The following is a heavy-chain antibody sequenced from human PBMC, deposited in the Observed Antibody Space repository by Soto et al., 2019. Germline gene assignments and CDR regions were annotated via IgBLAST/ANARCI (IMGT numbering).Heavy chain of an antibody. J-gene: IGHJ4*02. CDR3: AGRGGLSVNTAMVN. V-gene: IGHV3-73*01. Sequence: GGSLRLSCAASGFTFGASALQWVRQASGRGLEWLGRIGSKGETYATTYAASVKGRFTISRDDSKKTAYLQMNSLRAEDTAVYYCAGRGGLSVNTAMVNWGQGTLVTVSS. D-gene: IGHD5-18*01. CDR2: IGSKGETYAT. CDR1: GFTFGASA.